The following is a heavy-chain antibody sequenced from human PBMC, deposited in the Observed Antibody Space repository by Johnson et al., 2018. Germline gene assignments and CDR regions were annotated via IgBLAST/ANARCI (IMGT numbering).Heavy chain of an antibody. CDR3: ARVVAIPPGGYYYYYYMDV. V-gene: IGHV3-30*14. CDR1: GFTFSSYA. CDR2: ISYDGSNK. D-gene: IGHD2-21*01. J-gene: IGHJ6*03. Sequence: QVQLVQSGGGVVQPGRSLRLSCAASGFTFSSYAMHWVRQAPGKGLEWVAVISYDGSNKYYADSVKGRFTISRDNSKNPLYLQMNSLRAEDTAGYYCARVVAIPPGGYYYYYYMDVWGKGTTVTVSS.